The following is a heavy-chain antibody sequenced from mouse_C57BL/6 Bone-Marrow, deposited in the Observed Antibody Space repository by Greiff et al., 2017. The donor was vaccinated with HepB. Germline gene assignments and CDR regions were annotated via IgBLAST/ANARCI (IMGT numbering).Heavy chain of an antibody. CDR1: GYTFTSYW. CDR3: ARKVPRYDYEFAY. Sequence: VQLQQSGAELVKPGASVKLSCKASGYTFTSYWMQWVKQRPGQGLEWIGEIDPSDSYTNYNQKFKGKATLTVDTSSSTAYMQLSSLTSEDSAVYYCARKVPRYDYEFAYWGQGTLVTVSA. CDR2: IDPSDSYT. V-gene: IGHV1-50*01. D-gene: IGHD2-4*01. J-gene: IGHJ3*01.